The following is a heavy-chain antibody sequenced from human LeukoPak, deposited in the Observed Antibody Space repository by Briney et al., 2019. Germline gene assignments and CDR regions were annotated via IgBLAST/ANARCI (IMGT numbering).Heavy chain of an antibody. CDR1: GFTFSSYA. D-gene: IGHD6-19*01. Sequence: GGSLRLSCAASGFTFSSYAMSWVRQAPGKGLEWVSAISGSGGSTDYADSVKGRFTTSRDNSKNTLYLQMNSLRAEDTAVYYCAKDRFSSGFSYYFDYWGQGTLVTVSS. V-gene: IGHV3-23*01. J-gene: IGHJ4*02. CDR2: ISGSGGST. CDR3: AKDRFSSGFSYYFDY.